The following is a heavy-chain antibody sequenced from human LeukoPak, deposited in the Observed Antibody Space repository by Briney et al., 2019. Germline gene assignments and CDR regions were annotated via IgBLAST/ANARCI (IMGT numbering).Heavy chain of an antibody. J-gene: IGHJ3*02. CDR3: ARDQGYYDSSGYYVDAFDI. CDR1: GYTFTGYY. Sequence: SVKVSCKASGYTFTGYYMHWVRQAPGQGLEWMGWINPNSGGTNYAQKFQGRVTMTRDTSISTAYMELSRLRSDDTAVYYCARDQGYYDSSGYYVDAFDIWGQGTMVTVSS. D-gene: IGHD3-22*01. V-gene: IGHV1-2*02. CDR2: INPNSGGT.